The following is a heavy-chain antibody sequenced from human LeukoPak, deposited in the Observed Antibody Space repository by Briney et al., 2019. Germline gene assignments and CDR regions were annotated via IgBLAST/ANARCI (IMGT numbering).Heavy chain of an antibody. J-gene: IGHJ5*02. Sequence: ASVKVSFKASGYTFTGYYMYWVRQAPGQGVEWMGWINPNSGGTNYAQKFQGRVTMTRDTSISTAYMELSRLRPDDTAVYYCARDSSGWSRGFDPWGQGTLVTVSS. CDR1: GYTFTGYY. V-gene: IGHV1-2*02. CDR2: INPNSGGT. CDR3: ARDSSGWSRGFDP. D-gene: IGHD6-19*01.